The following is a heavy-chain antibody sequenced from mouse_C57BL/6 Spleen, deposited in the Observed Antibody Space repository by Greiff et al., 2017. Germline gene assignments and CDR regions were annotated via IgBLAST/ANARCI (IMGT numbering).Heavy chain of an antibody. J-gene: IGHJ3*01. Sequence: EVQLVESGGGLVQPGGSLKLSCAASGFTFSDYGMAWVRQAPRKGPEWVAFISNLAYSIYYAATVTGRFTISRENAKNTLYLEMSSLRSEDTAMYYCARQGDGDPPSFFADWGQGTLVTVSA. V-gene: IGHV5-15*01. CDR3: ARQGDGDPPSFFAD. CDR2: ISNLAYSI. D-gene: IGHD2-13*01. CDR1: GFTFSDYG.